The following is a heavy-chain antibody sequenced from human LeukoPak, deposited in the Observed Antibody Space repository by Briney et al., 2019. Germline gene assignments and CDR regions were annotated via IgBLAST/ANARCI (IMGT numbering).Heavy chain of an antibody. J-gene: IGHJ5*02. Sequence: GGSLRLSCAAPGFTFSSYSMNWVRQAPGKGLEWVSSISSSSSYIYYADSVKGRFTISRDNAKNSLYLQMNSLRAEDTAVYYCARNEKEGTYYYDSTNWFDPWGQGTLVTVSS. CDR3: ARNEKEGTYYYDSTNWFDP. D-gene: IGHD3-22*01. CDR1: GFTFSSYS. CDR2: ISSSSSYI. V-gene: IGHV3-21*01.